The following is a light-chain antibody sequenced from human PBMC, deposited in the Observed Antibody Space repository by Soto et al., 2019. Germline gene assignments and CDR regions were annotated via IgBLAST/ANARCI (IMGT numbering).Light chain of an antibody. CDR1: QSVSNNY. CDR2: GAS. V-gene: IGKV3-20*01. CDR3: QQYGSSGT. J-gene: IGKJ1*01. Sequence: EIVLTHSPGTLSLSPWERATLSCWASQSVSNNYLAWYQQKPGQAPRLLIYGASNRATGIPDRFSGSGSGTDFTLTISRLEPEDFAVYYCQQYGSSGTFGQGTKVDIK.